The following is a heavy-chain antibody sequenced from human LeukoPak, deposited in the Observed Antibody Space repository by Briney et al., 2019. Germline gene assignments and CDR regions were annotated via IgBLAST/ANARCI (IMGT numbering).Heavy chain of an antibody. CDR2: INHSGST. Sequence: SETLSLTCAVYGGSFSGCYWSWIRQPPGKGLEWIGEINHSGSTNYNPSLKSRVTISVDTSKNQFSLKLSSVTDADTAVYYCVAARHHTIDYWGQGTLVTVSS. J-gene: IGHJ4*02. CDR1: GGSFSGCY. CDR3: VAARHHTIDY. D-gene: IGHD6-6*01. V-gene: IGHV4-34*01.